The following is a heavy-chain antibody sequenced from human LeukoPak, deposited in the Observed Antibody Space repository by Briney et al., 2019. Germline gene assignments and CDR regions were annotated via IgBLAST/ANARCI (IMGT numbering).Heavy chain of an antibody. CDR2: ISSSSSYI. CDR3: VRDRCSSTSCHDSPNWFDP. Sequence: GGSLRLSCAASGFTFKTYTMHWVRQAPGMGLEWVSSISSSSSYIFYADSVKGRFTISRDNAKNSLYLQMNSLRAEDTALYYCVRDRCSSTSCHDSPNWFDPWGQGTLVTVSS. J-gene: IGHJ5*02. D-gene: IGHD2-2*01. V-gene: IGHV3-21*04. CDR1: GFTFKTYT.